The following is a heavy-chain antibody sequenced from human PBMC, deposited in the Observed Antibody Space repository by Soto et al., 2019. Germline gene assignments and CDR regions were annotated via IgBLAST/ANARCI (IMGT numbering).Heavy chain of an antibody. CDR2: IYYSGST. J-gene: IGHJ5*02. CDR3: ARVIITMVRGDPAADWFDP. D-gene: IGHD3-10*01. V-gene: IGHV4-31*03. Sequence: SETLSLTCTVSGGSISSGCYYWSWIRQHPGKGLEWIGYIYYSGSTYYNPSLKSRVTISVDTSKNQFSLKLSSVTAADTAVYYCARVIITMVRGDPAADWFDPWGQGTLVTVSS. CDR1: GGSISSGCYY.